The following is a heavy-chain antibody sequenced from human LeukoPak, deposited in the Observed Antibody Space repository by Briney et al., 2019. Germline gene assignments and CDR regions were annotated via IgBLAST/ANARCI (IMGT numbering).Heavy chain of an antibody. Sequence: GGSLRLSCAASGFTFSGSAMHWVRQASGKGLEWVGRIRSKANSYATAYAASVKGRFTISRDDSKNTAYLQMNSLKTEDTAVYYCTRLGTVELKDGMDVWGQGTTVTVSS. CDR3: TRLGTVELKDGMDV. CDR2: IRSKANSYAT. D-gene: IGHD1-1*01. V-gene: IGHV3-73*01. J-gene: IGHJ6*02. CDR1: GFTFSGSA.